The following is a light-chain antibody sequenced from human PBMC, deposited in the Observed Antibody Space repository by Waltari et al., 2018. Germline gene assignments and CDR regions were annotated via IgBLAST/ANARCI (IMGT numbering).Light chain of an antibody. Sequence: SYVLPQPPSVSVAPGQTARMTCGANNIGRKSVHQLQKKPGQAPVAVVYDDSDRPPGSPERFSGSNSGNTATLTITRVEAGDEADYYCQLWDKSSDPPYVFGPGTKVTVL. CDR1: NIGRKS. V-gene: IGLV3-21*02. CDR3: QLWDKSSDPPYV. CDR2: DDS. J-gene: IGLJ1*01.